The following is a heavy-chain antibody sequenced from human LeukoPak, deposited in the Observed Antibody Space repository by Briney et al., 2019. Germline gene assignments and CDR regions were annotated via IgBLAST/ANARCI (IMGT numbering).Heavy chain of an antibody. Sequence: KTSQTLSLTCTVSGGSISSGGYYWSWIRQHPGKGLEWIGYIYYSGSTYYNPSLKSRVTISVDTSKNQFSLKLSSVTAADTAVYYCARNAYYYDSSGYTVYFDYWGQGTLVTVSS. J-gene: IGHJ4*02. CDR3: ARNAYYYDSSGYTVYFDY. V-gene: IGHV4-31*03. D-gene: IGHD3-22*01. CDR1: GGSISSGGYY. CDR2: IYYSGST.